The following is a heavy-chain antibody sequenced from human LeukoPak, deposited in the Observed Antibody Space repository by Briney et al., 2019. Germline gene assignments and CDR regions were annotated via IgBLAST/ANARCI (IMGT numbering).Heavy chain of an antibody. CDR2: IIPIFGTA. D-gene: IGHD3-3*01. Sequence: SVKVSCKASGGTFSSYAISWVRQAPGQGLEWMGGIIPIFGTANYAQKFQGRVTITTDESTSTAYMELSSLRTEDTAVYYCARAFWSAPGAFDFDYWGQEPWSPSPQ. CDR1: GGTFSSYA. CDR3: ARAFWSAPGAFDFDY. J-gene: IGHJ4*01. V-gene: IGHV1-69*05.